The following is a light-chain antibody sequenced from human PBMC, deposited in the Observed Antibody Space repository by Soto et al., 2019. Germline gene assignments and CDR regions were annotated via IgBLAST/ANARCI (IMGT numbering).Light chain of an antibody. CDR2: AAS. CDR3: QQSYSTPLT. V-gene: IGKV1-39*01. J-gene: IGKJ4*01. CDR1: QSISSY. Sequence: DIQMTQSPSSRSASVGYRVTITCRASQSISSYLNLYQQKPGKAPKLLIYAASSLQSGVPSRFSGSGSGTDFTLTISSLQPEDFATYYCQQSYSTPLTFGGGTKVDIK.